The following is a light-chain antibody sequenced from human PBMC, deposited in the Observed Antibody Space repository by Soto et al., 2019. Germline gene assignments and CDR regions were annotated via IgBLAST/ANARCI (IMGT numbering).Light chain of an antibody. V-gene: IGKV1-12*01. CDR2: ATS. J-gene: IGKJ5*01. CDR3: QQSYNAPIT. CDR1: QGISSW. Sequence: DIQMTQSPSSVSASVGDRVIISCWASQGISSWLAWYQQKPGEAPKLLIYATSSLQRGVPSRFSGSGFGTDFTLTISSLQPEDFATYYCQQSYNAPITFGQGTRLEIK.